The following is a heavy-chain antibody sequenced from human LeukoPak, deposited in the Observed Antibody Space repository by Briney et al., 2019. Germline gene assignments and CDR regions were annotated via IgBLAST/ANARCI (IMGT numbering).Heavy chain of an antibody. CDR3: AKDISEYSSGWYYFDY. J-gene: IGHJ4*02. CDR2: ISWNSGSI. V-gene: IGHV3-9*01. CDR1: GFTFDDYA. D-gene: IGHD6-19*01. Sequence: GGSLTLSCAASGFTFDDYAMHWVRHAPGKGLEWVSGISWNSGSIGYADSVKGRFTISRDNAKNSLYLQMHSLRAEDTALYYCAKDISEYSSGWYYFDYWGQGTLVTVSS.